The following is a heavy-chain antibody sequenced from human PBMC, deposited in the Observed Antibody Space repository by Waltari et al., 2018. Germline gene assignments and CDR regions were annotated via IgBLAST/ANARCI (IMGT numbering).Heavy chain of an antibody. D-gene: IGHD3-16*01. CDR2: ISAYNGNT. CDR3: ARVRYGWGRVVTAYYFDY. V-gene: IGHV1-18*01. Sequence: QVQLVQSGAEVKKPGASVKVSCKASGYTFTSYGISWVRQAPGQGLEWMGWISAYNGNTNYAQKLQGRVTMTTDTSTSTAYMELRSLRSDDTAVYYCARVRYGWGRVVTAYYFDYWGQGTLVTVSS. J-gene: IGHJ4*02. CDR1: GYTFTSYG.